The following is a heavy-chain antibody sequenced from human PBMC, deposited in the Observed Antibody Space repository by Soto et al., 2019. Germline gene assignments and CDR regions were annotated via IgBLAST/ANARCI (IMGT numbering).Heavy chain of an antibody. CDR2: IIPIFGTA. V-gene: IGHV1-69*13. J-gene: IGHJ5*02. Sequence: ASVKVSCKASGGTFSSYAISWVRQAPGQGLEWMGGIIPIFGTANYAQKFQGRVTITADESTSTAYMELSSLRSEDTAVYYCARIGLPWGRYRFWWFDPWGQGTLVTVSS. D-gene: IGHD3-16*02. CDR1: GGTFSSYA. CDR3: ARIGLPWGRYRFWWFDP.